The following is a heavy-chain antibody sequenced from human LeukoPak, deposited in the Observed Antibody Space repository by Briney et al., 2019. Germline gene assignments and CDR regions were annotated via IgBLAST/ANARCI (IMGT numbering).Heavy chain of an antibody. CDR2: IYYSGST. CDR3: ARDLLGYCSGGSCYSGSNWFDP. Sequence: PSETLSLTCTVSGGSISSSSYYWGWIRQPPGKGLEWIGSIYYSGSTYYNPSLKSRVTISVDTSKNQFSLKLSSVTAADTAVYYCARDLLGYCSGGSCYSGSNWFDPWGQGTLVTVSS. D-gene: IGHD2-15*01. J-gene: IGHJ5*02. V-gene: IGHV4-39*07. CDR1: GGSISSSSYY.